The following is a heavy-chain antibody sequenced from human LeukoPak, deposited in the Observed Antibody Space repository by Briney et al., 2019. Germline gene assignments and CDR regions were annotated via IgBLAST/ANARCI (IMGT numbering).Heavy chain of an antibody. CDR3: AKDFVVVPGNVNYFDY. J-gene: IGHJ4*02. Sequence: GGSLRLSCAASGFTFSSYAMSWVRQAPGKGLEWVSAISGSGDNTYYADSVEGRFTVSRDNSKNTLYVQMKSLRAEDTAVYYCAKDFVVVPGNVNYFDYWGQGTLVTVSS. CDR2: ISGSGDNT. V-gene: IGHV3-23*01. CDR1: GFTFSSYA. D-gene: IGHD2-21*02.